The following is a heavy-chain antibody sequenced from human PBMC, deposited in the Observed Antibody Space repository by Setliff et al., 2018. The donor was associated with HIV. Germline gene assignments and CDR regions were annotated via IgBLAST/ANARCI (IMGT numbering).Heavy chain of an antibody. Sequence: GESLKISCQTSGYTFSMYWIGWVRQRPGKGLEWMAILYPGDSDIRYSPSFQGQVTISADKSIGAAYLQWSSLKASDTATYYCARHINSYWYGDGMDVWGQGTTVTV. D-gene: IGHD2-8*02. J-gene: IGHJ6*02. CDR1: GYTFSMYW. V-gene: IGHV5-51*01. CDR3: ARHINSYWYGDGMDV. CDR2: LYPGDSDI.